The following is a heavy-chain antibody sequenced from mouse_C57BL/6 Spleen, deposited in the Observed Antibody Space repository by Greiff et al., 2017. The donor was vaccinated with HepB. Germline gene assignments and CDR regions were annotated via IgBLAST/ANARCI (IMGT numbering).Heavy chain of an antibody. CDR3: APLTGWFAY. Sequence: QVQLKESGAELARPGASVKLSCKASGYTFTSYGISWVKQRTGQGLEWIGEIYPRSGNTYYNEKFKGKATLTADKSSSTAYMELRSLTSEDSAVYFCAPLTGWFAYWGQGTLVTVSA. CDR2: IYPRSGNT. D-gene: IGHD4-1*01. CDR1: GYTFTSYG. J-gene: IGHJ3*01. V-gene: IGHV1-81*01.